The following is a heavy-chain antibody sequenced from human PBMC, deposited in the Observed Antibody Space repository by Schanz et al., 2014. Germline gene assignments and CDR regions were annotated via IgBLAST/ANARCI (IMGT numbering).Heavy chain of an antibody. CDR3: ARDSDVSKYNLFDS. Sequence: QVQLVQSGAEVKKPGASVKVSCKASGYTLTNFDINWVRQAPGQGLEWMGWINPNSGGTNYAQKFQGRVTMTRDTSISTVYMELTRLTFDDTAIYYCARDSDVSKYNLFDSWGQGTLVTVSS. CDR1: GYTLTNFD. J-gene: IGHJ5*01. V-gene: IGHV1-2*02. CDR2: INPNSGGT.